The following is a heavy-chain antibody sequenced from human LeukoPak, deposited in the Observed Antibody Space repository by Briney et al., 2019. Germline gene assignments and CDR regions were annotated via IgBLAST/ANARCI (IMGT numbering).Heavy chain of an antibody. CDR2: INTNTGNP. V-gene: IGHV7-4-1*02. CDR1: GYTFTSYA. D-gene: IGHD3-22*01. CDR3: ARDPDSSGYLDAFDI. J-gene: IGHJ3*02. Sequence: GSVKVSCKASGYTFTSYAMNWVRQAPGQGLEWMGWINTNTGNPTYAQGFTGRFVFSLDTSVSTAYLQISSLKAEDTAVYYCARDPDSSGYLDAFDIWGQGTMVTVSS.